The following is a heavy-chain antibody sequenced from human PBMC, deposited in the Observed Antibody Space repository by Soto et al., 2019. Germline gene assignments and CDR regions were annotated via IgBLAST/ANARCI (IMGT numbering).Heavy chain of an antibody. Sequence: GESLKISCKGSGYSFTSYWIGWVRQMPGKGLEWMGIIYPGDSDTRYSPSFQGQVTISADKSISTAYLQWSSLKASDTAMYYCARHHWNYDGPNWFDPWGQGTLVTVSS. CDR1: GYSFTSYW. V-gene: IGHV5-51*01. J-gene: IGHJ5*02. CDR3: ARHHWNYDGPNWFDP. D-gene: IGHD1-7*01. CDR2: IYPGDSDT.